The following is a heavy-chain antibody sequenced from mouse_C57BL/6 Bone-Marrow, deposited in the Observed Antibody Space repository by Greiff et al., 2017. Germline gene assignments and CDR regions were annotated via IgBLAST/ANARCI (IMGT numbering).Heavy chain of an antibody. CDR1: GYTFTSYW. J-gene: IGHJ2*01. D-gene: IGHD1-1*01. Sequence: QVQLQQSGAELAKPGASVKLSCKASGYTFTSYWMHWVKQRPGQGLEWIGYINPSSGYTKYNQKFKDKATLTADESSSTAYMQLSSLTYEDSAVYYCARSSFYYYGSSSDYWGQGTTLTVSS. V-gene: IGHV1-7*01. CDR2: INPSSGYT. CDR3: ARSSFYYYGSSSDY.